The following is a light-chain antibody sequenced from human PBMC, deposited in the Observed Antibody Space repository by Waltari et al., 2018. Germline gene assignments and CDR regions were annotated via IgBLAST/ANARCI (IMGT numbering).Light chain of an antibody. V-gene: IGKV1-39*01. J-gene: IGKJ1*01. CDR1: QSIGRL. Sequence: DIQMTQTPSSLSAFVGDRVTITCRASQSIGRLLNWYQQKPGRAPKLLIFAAFSLQSGVPLRFRCSDGGYGRDFTLTISSLQPEDFATYYCQQGYSFPRTFGQGTRVEPK. CDR2: AAF. CDR3: QQGYSFPRT.